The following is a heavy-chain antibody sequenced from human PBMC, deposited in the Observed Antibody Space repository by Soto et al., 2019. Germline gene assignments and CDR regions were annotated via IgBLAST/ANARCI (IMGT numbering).Heavy chain of an antibody. CDR1: GFTLRSYW. V-gene: IGHV3-74*01. CDR2: INRDGSTT. J-gene: IGHJ4*02. D-gene: IGHD4-17*01. Sequence: EVQLVESGGGLLQPGGSLRLSCVASGFTLRSYWMHWVRQAPGKGLVWVSRINRDGSTTDYADSVKGRFTISRDNAKNTLYQKKSSRRPEDGAVYSGARNIDGDPGSGGQETLAPLPS. CDR3: ARNIDGDPGS.